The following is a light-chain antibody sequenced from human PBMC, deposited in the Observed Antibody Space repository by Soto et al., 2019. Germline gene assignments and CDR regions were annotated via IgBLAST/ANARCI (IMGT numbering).Light chain of an antibody. CDR2: GAS. V-gene: IGKV3-15*01. CDR3: QQYNNWPPSWT. CDR1: ESVSSY. J-gene: IGKJ1*01. Sequence: EIVMTQSPATLSVSPGERATLSCRASESVSSYLAWYQQKPGQAPRLLIYGASTRATGIPARFSGSGSGTEFTLTISSLQSEDFAVYYCQQYNNWPPSWTVGQGTKVEIK.